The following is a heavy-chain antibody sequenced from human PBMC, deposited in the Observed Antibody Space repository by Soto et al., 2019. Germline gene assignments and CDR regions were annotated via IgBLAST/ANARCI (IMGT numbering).Heavy chain of an antibody. Sequence: QVQLVESGGGVVQPGTSLRLSCEASGFTFSSYAMHWVRQAPGKGLEWVAVISFDGSDKYYADSVKGRFTISRDNSKNTFYLQMNSLRAEDTAVYYCARGGLVGGTTPARFDYWGQGTLVTVSS. CDR3: ARGGLVGGTTPARFDY. D-gene: IGHD1-26*01. CDR2: ISFDGSDK. J-gene: IGHJ4*02. CDR1: GFTFSSYA. V-gene: IGHV3-30-3*01.